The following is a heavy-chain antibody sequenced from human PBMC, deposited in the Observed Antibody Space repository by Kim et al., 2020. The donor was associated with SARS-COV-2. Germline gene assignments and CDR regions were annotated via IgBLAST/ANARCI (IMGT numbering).Heavy chain of an antibody. V-gene: IGHV4-59*13. J-gene: IGHJ4*02. CDR1: GGSISSYY. CDR2: IYYSGST. D-gene: IGHD5-18*01. CDR3: ASIPVRGYSYGYFDY. Sequence: SETLSLTCTVSGGSISSYYWSWIRQPPGKGLEWIGYIYYSGSTNYNPSLKSRVTISVDTSKNQFSLKLSSVTAADTAVYYCASIPVRGYSYGYFDYWGQGTLVTVSS.